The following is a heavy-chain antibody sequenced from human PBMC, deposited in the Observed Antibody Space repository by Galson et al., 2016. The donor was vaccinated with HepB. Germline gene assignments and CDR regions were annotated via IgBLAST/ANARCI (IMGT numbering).Heavy chain of an antibody. J-gene: IGHJ6*02. Sequence: SLRLSCAASGFPFSRYWMHWVCQGPGKGLVWVSRINSDGSSTIYADSVRGRFTISRDNAKNMLYREMNSLRAEDTALYYCVREDYGDDPVYYYYYGMDVWGQGTTVSVSS. CDR2: INSDGSST. CDR1: GFPFSRYW. V-gene: IGHV3-74*01. D-gene: IGHD4-17*01. CDR3: VREDYGDDPVYYYYYGMDV.